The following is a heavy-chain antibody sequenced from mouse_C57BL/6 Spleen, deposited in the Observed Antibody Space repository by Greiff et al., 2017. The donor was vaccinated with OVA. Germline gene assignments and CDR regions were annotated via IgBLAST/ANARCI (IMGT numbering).Heavy chain of an antibody. CDR2: IYPSDSET. J-gene: IGHJ2*01. Sequence: QVQLKQPGAELVRPGSSVKLSCKASGYTFTSYWMDWVKQRPGQGLEWIGNIYPSDSETHYNQKFKDKATLTVDKSSSTAYMQLSSLTSEDSAVYYCASGGYDAGYYFDYWGQGTTLTVSS. D-gene: IGHD2-2*01. CDR1: GYTFTSYW. CDR3: ASGGYDAGYYFDY. V-gene: IGHV1-61*01.